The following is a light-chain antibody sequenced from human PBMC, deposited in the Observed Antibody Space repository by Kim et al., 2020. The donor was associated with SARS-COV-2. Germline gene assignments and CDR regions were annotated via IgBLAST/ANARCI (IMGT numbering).Light chain of an antibody. CDR2: GKN. Sequence: SSELTQDPAVSVALGQTVRITCQGDSLRGDYASWYQQKPGQAPVFVINGKNNRPSGIPDRFSASSSGNTASLTITGAQAEDEADYYCNFRDSNGDWVFGGGTQLTVL. CDR1: SLRGDY. CDR3: NFRDSNGDWV. J-gene: IGLJ3*02. V-gene: IGLV3-19*01.